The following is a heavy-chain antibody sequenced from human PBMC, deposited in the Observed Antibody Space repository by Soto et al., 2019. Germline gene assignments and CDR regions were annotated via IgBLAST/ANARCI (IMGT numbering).Heavy chain of an antibody. V-gene: IGHV3-30-3*01. CDR2: ISSDGSNR. CDR3: AHLAGLAHTDDF. Sequence: GGSLRLSCAASGFTFSDYALHWVLQAPGKGLEWVTVISSDGSNRYYADSVKGRFTISRDNSKNTLYLQMNSLRAEDTAIYICAHLAGLAHTDDFWGQGTPVTVS. CDR1: GFTFSDYA. J-gene: IGHJ4*02. D-gene: IGHD3-9*01.